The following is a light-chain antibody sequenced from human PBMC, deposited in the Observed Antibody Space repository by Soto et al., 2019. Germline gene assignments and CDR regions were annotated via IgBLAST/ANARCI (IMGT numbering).Light chain of an antibody. J-gene: IGKJ1*01. CDR3: QNYNSYSEE. CDR1: QTISNY. CDR2: KAS. Sequence: DIQITQSPSSLSASVGDRVTITCRASQTISNYLIWYQQKPGKAPKLLIYKASTLKSGVPSRFSGSGSGTEFTLTISSLQPDDFATYYCQNYNSYSEEFGQGTKVDIK. V-gene: IGKV1-5*03.